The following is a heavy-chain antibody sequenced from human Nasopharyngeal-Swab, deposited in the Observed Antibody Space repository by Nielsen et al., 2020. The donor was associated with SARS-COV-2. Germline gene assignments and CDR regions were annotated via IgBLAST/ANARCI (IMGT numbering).Heavy chain of an antibody. J-gene: IGHJ4*02. Sequence: GGSLRLSCAASGFTFSDYTMNWVRQAPGQGLEWVSSISSSGSYIYYTDSVKGRFTMSRDNAKNSLYLQMNGLRAEDTAVYYCASDSRYWGQGTLVTVSS. CDR3: ASDSRY. V-gene: IGHV3-21*01. CDR2: ISSSGSYI. D-gene: IGHD2-2*01. CDR1: GFTFSDYT.